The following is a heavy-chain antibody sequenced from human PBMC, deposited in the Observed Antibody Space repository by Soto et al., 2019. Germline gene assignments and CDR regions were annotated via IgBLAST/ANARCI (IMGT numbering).Heavy chain of an antibody. CDR1: GGTFSSYA. CDR3: ARVIQLWLYDYYGMDV. V-gene: IGHV1-69*01. D-gene: IGHD5-18*01. J-gene: IGHJ6*02. CDR2: IIPIFGTA. Sequence: QVQLVQSGAAVNKPGSSVKVSCKASGGTFSSYAISWVRQAPGQGLEWMGGIIPIFGTANYAQKFQGRVTITADESTSTAYMELSSLRSEDTAVYYCARVIQLWLYDYYGMDVWGQGTTVTVSS.